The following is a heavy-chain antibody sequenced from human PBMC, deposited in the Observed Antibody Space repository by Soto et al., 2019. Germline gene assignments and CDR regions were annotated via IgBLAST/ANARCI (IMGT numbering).Heavy chain of an antibody. CDR3: ARAIPAWGGRKQFDY. J-gene: IGHJ4*02. V-gene: IGHV4-4*02. D-gene: IGHD1-26*01. CDR2: IYHSGST. CDR1: GGSISSSNW. Sequence: QVQLQESGPGLVKPSGTLSLTCAVSGGSISSSNWWSWVRQPPGKGLEWIGEIYHSGSTNYNPSLKRRVPISVDKSKNQFSLKLSSVTAADTAVYYCARAIPAWGGRKQFDYWGQGTLVTVSS.